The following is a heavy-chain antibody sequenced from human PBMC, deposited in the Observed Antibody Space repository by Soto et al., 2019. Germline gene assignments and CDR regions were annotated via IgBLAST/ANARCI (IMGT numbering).Heavy chain of an antibody. V-gene: IGHV3-23*01. CDR1: VLTFRSHA. CDR3: AKNITVTTPHYGMDV. D-gene: IGHD4-17*01. J-gene: IGHJ6*02. CDR2: ISGIGGVT. Sequence: GGSLRLACAASVLTFRSHAMSWVRQAPGKGLQWVSAISGIGGVTYYADSVKGRFTISRDNPKNTLYLQMNSLRAEDTAVYYCAKNITVTTPHYGMDVWGQGPTVTVSS.